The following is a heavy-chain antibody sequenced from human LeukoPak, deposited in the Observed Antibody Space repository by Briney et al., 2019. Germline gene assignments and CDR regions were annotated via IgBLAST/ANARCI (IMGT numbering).Heavy chain of an antibody. D-gene: IGHD3-16*01. Sequence: SETLSLTCTVSGGSISSSSYYWGWIRQPPGKGLEWIGSIYYSGSTYYNPSLKSRVTISVDTSKNQFSLKLSSVTAADTAVYYCASEGPITSVYWGQGTLVTVSS. CDR1: GGSISSSSYY. CDR3: ASEGPITSVY. V-gene: IGHV4-39*01. J-gene: IGHJ4*02. CDR2: IYYSGST.